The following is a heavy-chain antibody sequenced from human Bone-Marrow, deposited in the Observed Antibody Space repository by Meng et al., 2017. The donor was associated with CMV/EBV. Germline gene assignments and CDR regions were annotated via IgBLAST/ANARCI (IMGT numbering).Heavy chain of an antibody. CDR3: ARDLIAASGKKGFDY. D-gene: IGHD6-13*01. J-gene: IGHJ4*02. CDR1: GDSISSSFFY. V-gene: IGHV4-39*07. Sequence: SEPLSFTCTVSGDSISSSFFYWGWIRQPPGKGLEWIGSIFYNGNTFYNPSLWGRVTISVGTSKKHFSLRLSSVTAADTAVYYCARDLIAASGKKGFDYWGQGKLVTVSS. CDR2: IFYNGNT.